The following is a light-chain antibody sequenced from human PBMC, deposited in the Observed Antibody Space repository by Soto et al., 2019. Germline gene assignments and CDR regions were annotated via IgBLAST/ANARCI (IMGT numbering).Light chain of an antibody. J-gene: IGLJ1*01. V-gene: IGLV2-11*01. Sequence: QSVLTQPRSVSGSPGQSVTIYCAGTRSDVGRYSFVSWYQQHPGKAPKLILYDVYKRPSGVPDRFSGSKSGHTASLTISGLQAEDETDYYCCSHAGSSVVFGTGTKV. CDR1: RSDVGRYSF. CDR3: CSHAGSSVV. CDR2: DVY.